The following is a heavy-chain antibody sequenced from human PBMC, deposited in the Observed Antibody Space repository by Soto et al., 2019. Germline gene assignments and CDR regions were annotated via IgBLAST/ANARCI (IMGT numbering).Heavy chain of an antibody. CDR3: ARGWSSSRHYYYGMDV. D-gene: IGHD6-6*01. CDR2: MNPNSGNT. Sequence: QVQLVQSGAEVKKPGASVKVSCKASGYTFTSYDINWVRQATGQGLEWMGWMNPNSGNTGYAQKFQGRVTMTRNTSISTAYMELSSLRSEDTPVYYCARGWSSSRHYYYGMDVWGQGTTVTVSS. CDR1: GYTFTSYD. J-gene: IGHJ6*02. V-gene: IGHV1-8*01.